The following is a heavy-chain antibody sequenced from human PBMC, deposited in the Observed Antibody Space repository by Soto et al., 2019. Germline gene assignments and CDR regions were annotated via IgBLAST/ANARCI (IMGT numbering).Heavy chain of an antibody. CDR2: VHYSGTT. Sequence: QLQLQESGPRLVKSSETLSLTCTVSGGSISSYYWRWIRQSPGRGLEWIGYVHYSGTTNYNPSLKSRVAMSLDSSKMQFSLTLNSVTAADTAVYYCAGGTALIYGDYPGAGYFDFWGQGIQVTVSS. CDR3: AGGTALIYGDYPGAGYFDF. J-gene: IGHJ4*02. CDR1: GGSISSYY. D-gene: IGHD4-17*01. V-gene: IGHV4-59*01.